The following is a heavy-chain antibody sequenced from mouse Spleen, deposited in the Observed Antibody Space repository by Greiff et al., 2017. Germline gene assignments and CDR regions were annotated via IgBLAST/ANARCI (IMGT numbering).Heavy chain of an antibody. Sequence: EVKLMESGGGLVKPGGSLKLSCAASGFTFSSYTMSWVRQTPEKRLEWVATISSGGSYTYYPDSVKGRFTISRDNAKNTLYLQMSSLKSEDTAMYYCTREFYGNDWYFDVWGAGTTVTVSS. D-gene: IGHD2-1*01. V-gene: IGHV5-6-4*01. J-gene: IGHJ1*01. CDR1: GFTFSSYT. CDR2: ISSGGSYT. CDR3: TREFYGNDWYFDV.